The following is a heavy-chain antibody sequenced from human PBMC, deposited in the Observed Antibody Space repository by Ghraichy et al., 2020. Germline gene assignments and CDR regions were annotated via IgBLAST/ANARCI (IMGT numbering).Heavy chain of an antibody. J-gene: IGHJ4*02. D-gene: IGHD3-10*01. Sequence: GESLNISCAASGFTFSSYAMAWVRQVPGKGLEWVSSISGSGDGAYYANSVMGRSTISRDNSKNTLYLQLNSLRAEDTAVYYCAKEVGESDTDLFDHWGQGILVTVSS. CDR2: ISGSGDGA. V-gene: IGHV3-23*01. CDR1: GFTFSSYA. CDR3: AKEVGESDTDLFDH.